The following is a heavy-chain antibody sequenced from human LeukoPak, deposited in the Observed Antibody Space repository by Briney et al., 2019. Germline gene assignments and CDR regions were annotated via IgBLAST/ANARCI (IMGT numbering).Heavy chain of an antibody. Sequence: PGGSLRLSCAASGITFSSYWMSWVRQAPGKGLEWVANIKQDGSEKYYVDSVKGRFTISRDNAKNSLYLQMNSLRAEDTAVYYCARSKRAAAGTFDYWGQGTLVTVSS. CDR2: IKQDGSEK. V-gene: IGHV3-7*01. D-gene: IGHD6-13*01. CDR1: GITFSSYW. J-gene: IGHJ4*02. CDR3: ARSKRAAAGTFDY.